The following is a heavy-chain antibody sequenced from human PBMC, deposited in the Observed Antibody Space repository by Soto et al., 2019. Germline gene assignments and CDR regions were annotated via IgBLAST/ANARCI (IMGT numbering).Heavy chain of an antibody. CDR2: IYYSGST. CDR3: ARRYCSSTSCYEGRLDP. D-gene: IGHD2-2*01. Sequence: SETLSLTCTVSGGSISSYYWSWIRQPPGKGLEWIGYIYYSGSTNYNPSLKSRVTISVDTSKNQFSLKLSSVTAADTAVYYCARRYCSSTSCYEGRLDPWGQGTLVTVSS. J-gene: IGHJ5*02. CDR1: GGSISSYY. V-gene: IGHV4-59*01.